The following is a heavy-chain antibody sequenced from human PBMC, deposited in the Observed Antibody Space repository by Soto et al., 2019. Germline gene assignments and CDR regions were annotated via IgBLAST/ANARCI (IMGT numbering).Heavy chain of an antibody. CDR1: GFTFSNSA. D-gene: IGHD5-12*01. Sequence: VQLAESGGGQVQPGGSLKLSCAASGFTFSNSAIHWVRQASGKGLEWVGRIRSRGHNYATRYEASVKGRFTISRDDSKTTAYLQMNSLKSEDTAVYYCVADGYTGYDVGNFWGQGILVTVSS. V-gene: IGHV3-73*02. CDR3: VADGYTGYDVGNF. J-gene: IGHJ4*02. CDR2: IRSRGHNYAT.